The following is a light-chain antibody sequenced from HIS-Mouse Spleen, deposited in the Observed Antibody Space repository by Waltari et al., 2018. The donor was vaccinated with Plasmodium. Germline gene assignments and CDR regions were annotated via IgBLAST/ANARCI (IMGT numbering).Light chain of an antibody. Sequence: EIVLTPSPATLSLSPGERATLSCTASQSVSSYLAWYQQNPGQAPRLLIYDASNRATGIPARFSGSGSGTDFTLTISSLEREDCAVYYGQQRSNWPLTFGGGTKVEIK. CDR2: DAS. CDR1: QSVSSY. CDR3: QQRSNWPLT. V-gene: IGKV3-11*01. J-gene: IGKJ4*01.